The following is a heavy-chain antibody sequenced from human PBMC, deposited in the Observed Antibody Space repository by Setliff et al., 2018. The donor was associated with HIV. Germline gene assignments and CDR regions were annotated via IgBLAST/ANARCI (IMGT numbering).Heavy chain of an antibody. V-gene: IGHV3-11*04. D-gene: IGHD6-25*01. CDR1: GFTFSDYY. J-gene: IGHJ4*02. Sequence: PGGSLSLSCAASGFTFSDYYMSWIRQAPGKGLEWVSYISSSGSTIYYVDSVKGRFTISRDNAKESVYLQMNSLRVEESAVYYCARVSGPFDYWGPGTLVTVSS. CDR2: ISSSGSTI. CDR3: ARVSGPFDY.